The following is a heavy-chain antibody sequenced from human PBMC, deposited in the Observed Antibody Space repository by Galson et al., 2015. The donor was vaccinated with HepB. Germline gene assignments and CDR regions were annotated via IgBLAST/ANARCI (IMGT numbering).Heavy chain of an antibody. J-gene: IGHJ4*02. D-gene: IGHD5-18*01. V-gene: IGHV4-59*01. Sequence: ETLSLTCTVSGGSISSYYWSWIRQPPGKGLEWIGYIYYSGSTNYNPSLKSRVTISVDTSKNQFSLKLSSVTAADTAVYYCARVGGYSYGQIDYWGQGTLVTVSS. CDR1: GGSISSYY. CDR2: IYYSGST. CDR3: ARVGGYSYGQIDY.